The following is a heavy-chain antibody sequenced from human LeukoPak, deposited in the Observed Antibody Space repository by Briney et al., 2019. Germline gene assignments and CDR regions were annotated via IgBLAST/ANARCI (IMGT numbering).Heavy chain of an antibody. V-gene: IGHV3-9*01. CDR2: ISWNSGSI. Sequence: SLRLSCAASGFTFNDYAMHWVRQAPGKGLEWVSGISWNSGSIGYADSVKGRFTISRDNAKNSLYLQMNSLRAEDTALYYCAKDRSAAAAGTFDYWGQGTLVTASS. D-gene: IGHD6-13*01. CDR1: GFTFNDYA. J-gene: IGHJ4*02. CDR3: AKDRSAAAAGTFDY.